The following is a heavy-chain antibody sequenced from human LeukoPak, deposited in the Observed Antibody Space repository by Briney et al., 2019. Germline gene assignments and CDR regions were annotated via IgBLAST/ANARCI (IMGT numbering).Heavy chain of an antibody. CDR1: GGSISSGGYY. CDR2: IYHSGST. D-gene: IGHD3-9*01. V-gene: IGHV4-30-2*01. J-gene: IGHJ4*02. CDR3: ARSTTIFRGYLDC. Sequence: PSETLSLTCTVSGGSISSGGYYWSWIRQPPGKGLEWIGYIYHSGSTYYNPSLKSRVTISVDRSKNQFSLNLSSVTAADTAVHYCARSTTIFRGYLDCWGQGILVTVSS.